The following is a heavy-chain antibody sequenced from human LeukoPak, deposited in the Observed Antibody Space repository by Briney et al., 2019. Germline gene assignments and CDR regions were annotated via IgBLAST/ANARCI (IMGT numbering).Heavy chain of an antibody. CDR3: ANNVDPDSSSWYGFDY. Sequence: GRSLRLSCAASGFTFSSYSMNWVRQAPGKGLEWFSSISSSSSYIYYADSVKARFTISRDNAKNSLYLQMNSLRAEDTAVYSCANNVDPDSSSWYGFDYWGQGTLVTVSS. J-gene: IGHJ4*02. CDR1: GFTFSSYS. D-gene: IGHD6-13*01. CDR2: ISSSSSYI. V-gene: IGHV3-21*01.